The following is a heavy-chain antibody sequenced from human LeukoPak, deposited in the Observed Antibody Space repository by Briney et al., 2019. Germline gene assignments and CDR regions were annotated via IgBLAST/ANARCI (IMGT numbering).Heavy chain of an antibody. Sequence: AGGSLRLSCAASGFTFSSYAMSWVRQAPGKGLEWVSAISGSGGSTYYADSVKGRFTISRDNSKNTLYLQMNSLRAEDTAVYYCAKQSGSTYCSSTSCQVDYWGQGTLVTVSS. D-gene: IGHD2-2*01. CDR3: AKQSGSTYCSSTSCQVDY. CDR2: ISGSGGST. CDR1: GFTFSSYA. V-gene: IGHV3-23*01. J-gene: IGHJ4*02.